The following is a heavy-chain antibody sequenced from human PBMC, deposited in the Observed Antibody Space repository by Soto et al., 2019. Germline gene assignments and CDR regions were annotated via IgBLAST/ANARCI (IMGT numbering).Heavy chain of an antibody. CDR1: GFSFNSYA. D-gene: IGHD7-27*01. V-gene: IGHV3-30-3*01. CDR2: ISYDGSNK. J-gene: IGHJ5*02. CDR3: APEATSGWFDT. Sequence: GGSLRLSCVASGFSFNSYAMHWVRQAPGKGLEWVAVISYDGSNKYYADSVKGRFTISRDNSRNTLYLQMNSLRGDDTAVYYCAPEATSGWFDTWGQGTLVTVSS.